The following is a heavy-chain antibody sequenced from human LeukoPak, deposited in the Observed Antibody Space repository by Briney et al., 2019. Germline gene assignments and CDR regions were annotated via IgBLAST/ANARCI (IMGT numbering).Heavy chain of an antibody. V-gene: IGHV1-2*02. D-gene: IGHD1-26*01. CDR2: INPNSGGT. CDR3: ARSGGLGSSRRYYFDY. Sequence: ASVKVSCKASGYTFTGYYIHWVRQAPGQGLEWMGWINPNSGGTNYAQKFQGRVTMTRDTSISTAYMELSRLRSDDTAVYYCARSGGLGSSRRYYFDYWGQGTLVTVSS. CDR1: GYTFTGYY. J-gene: IGHJ4*02.